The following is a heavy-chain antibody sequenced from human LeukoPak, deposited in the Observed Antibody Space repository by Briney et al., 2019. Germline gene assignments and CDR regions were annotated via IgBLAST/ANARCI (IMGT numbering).Heavy chain of an antibody. V-gene: IGHV1-46*01. CDR2: INPSGGST. J-gene: IGHJ3*02. D-gene: IGHD1-26*01. CDR3: ARSSAYYNEADI. Sequence: GASVTVSYMPSGYSFTNYYIHWVRQAPGQGLEWMGIINPSGGSTTYAQKFQGRLTMASDTSTSTVYMELSSLRSEDTAMYYCARSSAYYNEADIWGQGTMVTVSS. CDR1: GYSFTNYY.